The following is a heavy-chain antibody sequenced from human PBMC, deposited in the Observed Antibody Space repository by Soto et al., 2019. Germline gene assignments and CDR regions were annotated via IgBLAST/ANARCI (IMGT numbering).Heavy chain of an antibody. V-gene: IGHV1-18*01. CDR2: ISGYNGNA. Sequence: QVQLVQSGAEVRKPGASVKVSCKASGYTFSSHGIIWVRQAPGQGLEWMGWISGYNGNAKYAQRFQGRVTMTTDTSTSTVYMDLRSLGSDDSAVYHCAREGSYGWYDCWGQGTLVTVSS. D-gene: IGHD2-15*01. CDR3: AREGSYGWYDC. J-gene: IGHJ5*01. CDR1: GYTFSSHG.